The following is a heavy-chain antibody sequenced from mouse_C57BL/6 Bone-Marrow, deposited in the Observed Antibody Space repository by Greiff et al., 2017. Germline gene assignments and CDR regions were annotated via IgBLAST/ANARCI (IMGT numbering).Heavy chain of an antibody. CDR3: TTLLRFAY. Sequence: EVQVVESGAELVRPGASVKLSCTASGFNIKDDYMHWVKQRPEQGLEWIGWIDPENGDTEYASKFQGKATITADTSSNTAYLQLSSLTSEDTAVYCCTTLLRFAYWGQGTLVTVSA. CDR2: IDPENGDT. V-gene: IGHV14-4*01. CDR1: GFNIKDDY. J-gene: IGHJ3*01. D-gene: IGHD1-1*01.